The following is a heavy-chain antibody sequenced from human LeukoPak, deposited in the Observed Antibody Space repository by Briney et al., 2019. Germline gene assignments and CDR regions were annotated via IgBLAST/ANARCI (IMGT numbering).Heavy chain of an antibody. CDR1: GFTFSSYW. D-gene: IGHD3-16*01. CDR2: IKQDGSEK. V-gene: IGHV3-7*01. J-gene: IGHJ6*03. Sequence: HLGGSLRLSCAASGFTFSSYWMSWVRQAPGKGLEWVANIKQDGSEKYSVDSVKGRFTISRDNAKNSLYMQMNSLRAEDTAVYYCARVMSASVWRSYGSYYYYYYMDIWGKGTTVTVSS. CDR3: ARVMSASVWRSYGSYYYYYYMDI.